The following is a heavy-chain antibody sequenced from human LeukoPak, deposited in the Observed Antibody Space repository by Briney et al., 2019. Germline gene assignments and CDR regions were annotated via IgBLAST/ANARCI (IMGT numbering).Heavy chain of an antibody. CDR2: IYHTGST. Sequence: SGTLSLTCAVSGDSISSNNWWSWVRQPPGKGLEWMGEIYHTGSTNYNPSLKSRVTISVDTSKNQFSLKLSSVTAADTAVYYCARTTEGGYTYNYFYYYYMDVWGKGTTVTISS. V-gene: IGHV4-4*02. J-gene: IGHJ6*03. CDR3: ARTTEGGYTYNYFYYYYMDV. CDR1: GDSISSNNW. D-gene: IGHD5-18*01.